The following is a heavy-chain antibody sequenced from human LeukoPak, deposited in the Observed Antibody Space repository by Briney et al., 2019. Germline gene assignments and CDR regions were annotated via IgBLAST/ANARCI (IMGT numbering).Heavy chain of an antibody. V-gene: IGHV3-30*14. CDR1: GFTFSSYA. CDR3: AREAVGATHAFDI. D-gene: IGHD1-26*01. Sequence: QPGGSLRLSCAASGFTFSSYAMHWVRQAPGKGLEWVAVISYDGSNKYYADSVKGRFTISRDNSKNTLYLQMNSLRAEDTAVYYCAREAVGATHAFDIWGQGTMVTVSS. CDR2: ISYDGSNK. J-gene: IGHJ3*02.